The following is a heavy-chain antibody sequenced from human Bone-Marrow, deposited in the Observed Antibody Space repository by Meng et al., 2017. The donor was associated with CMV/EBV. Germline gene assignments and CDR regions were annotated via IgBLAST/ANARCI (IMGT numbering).Heavy chain of an antibody. V-gene: IGHV3-69-1*02. CDR3: AGGSGIAARPNPSGGMDV. Sequence: GESLKISCAASGFTFSDYYMNWVRQAPGKGLEWVSSISSSSTIYYADSVKGRFTISRGNAKNSLYLQMNSLRAEDTAVYYCAGGSGIAARPNPSGGMDVWGQGTTVTVSS. CDR1: GFTFSDYY. CDR2: ISSSSTI. J-gene: IGHJ6*02. D-gene: IGHD6-6*01.